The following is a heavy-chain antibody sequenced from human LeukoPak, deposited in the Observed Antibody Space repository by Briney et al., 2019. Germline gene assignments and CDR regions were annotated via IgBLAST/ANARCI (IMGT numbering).Heavy chain of an antibody. CDR2: IYYSGST. D-gene: IGHD6-6*01. CDR3: ARLRGRTAARPALAFDY. V-gene: IGHV4-39*01. Sequence: PSETLSLTCTASGGSISSSSYYWGWIRQPPGKGLEWIGSIYYSGSTYYNPSLKSRVTISVDTSKNQFSLKLSSVTAADTAVYYCARLRGRTAARPALAFDYWSQGTLVTVSS. CDR1: GGSISSSSYY. J-gene: IGHJ4*02.